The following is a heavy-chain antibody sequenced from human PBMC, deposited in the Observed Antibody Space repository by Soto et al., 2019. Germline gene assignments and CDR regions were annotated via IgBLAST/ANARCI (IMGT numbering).Heavy chain of an antibody. CDR1: GYTFTSYC. CDR2: ISAYNGNT. V-gene: IGHV1-18*04. CDR3: ARVWTYSSSWYEYYYYYGMDV. J-gene: IGHJ6*02. Sequence: ASVKVSCKASGYTFTSYCISWVLQAPGQGLEWMGWISAYNGNTNYAQKLQGRVTMTTDTSTSTAYMELRSLRSDDTAVYYCARVWTYSSSWYEYYYYYGMDVWGQGTTVTVSS. D-gene: IGHD6-13*01.